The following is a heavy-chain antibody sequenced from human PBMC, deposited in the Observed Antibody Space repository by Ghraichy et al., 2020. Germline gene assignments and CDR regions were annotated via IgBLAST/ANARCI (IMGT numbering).Heavy chain of an antibody. CDR1: GFIFSSYG. D-gene: IGHD3-10*01. CDR3: AKRDYYSSATSIHAMDV. J-gene: IGHJ6*02. V-gene: IGHV3-30*02. CDR2: IWYDGSNK. Sequence: LSLTCAASGFIFSSYGMHWVRQAPGKGLEWVAFIWYDGSNKYYADSVKGRFTISIDNSKNTLYLQMNSLRAEDTAVYYCAKRDYYSSATSIHAMDVWGQGTTVTVSS.